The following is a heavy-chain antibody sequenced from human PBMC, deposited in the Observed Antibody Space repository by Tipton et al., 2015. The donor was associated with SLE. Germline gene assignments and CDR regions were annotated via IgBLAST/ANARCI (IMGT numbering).Heavy chain of an antibody. CDR1: GGPFSGYY. V-gene: IGHV4-59*08. J-gene: IGHJ3*02. CDR2: IYYSGST. D-gene: IGHD6-19*01. CDR3: ARHEQQWLAGGAFDI. Sequence: TLSLTCAVYGGPFSGYYWSWVRQPPGKGLEWIGYIYYSGSTNYNPSLKSRVTISVDTSKNQFSLKLSSVTAADTAVYYCARHEQQWLAGGAFDIWGQGTMVTVSS.